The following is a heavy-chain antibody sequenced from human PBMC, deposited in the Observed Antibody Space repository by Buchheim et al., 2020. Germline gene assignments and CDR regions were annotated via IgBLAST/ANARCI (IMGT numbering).Heavy chain of an antibody. Sequence: EVQLLESGGDLVQPGGSLRLSCAGSGFTSINHALNWVRQAPGKGLEWVSSITGGGVTTYYADSVKGRFTISRDNSRSTLYLQMNRLRAEDTAKYFCTGRMAVAGYSFYYYGMDVWGPGTT. D-gene: IGHD6-19*01. V-gene: IGHV3-23*01. CDR1: GFTSINHA. CDR2: ITGGGVTT. CDR3: TGRMAVAGYSFYYYGMDV. J-gene: IGHJ6*02.